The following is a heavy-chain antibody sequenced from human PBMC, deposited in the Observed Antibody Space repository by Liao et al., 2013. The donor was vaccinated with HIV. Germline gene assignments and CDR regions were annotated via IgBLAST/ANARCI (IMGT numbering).Heavy chain of an antibody. J-gene: IGHJ6*03. CDR1: GDSIKNYY. Sequence: HLQESGPGLVKPSETLSLTCHVSGDSIKNYYWSWIRQPPGKGLQWLAHMLHGETMKSNPTLKSRLSTSIDTSKSLFSLTLSSVTAVDTAVYYCAREGLGAIATTGGDFYYSYHMDVWGKGTTVTVSS. CDR3: AREGLGAIATTGGDFYYSYHMDV. CDR2: MLHGETM. D-gene: IGHD2-8*02. V-gene: IGHV4-59*01.